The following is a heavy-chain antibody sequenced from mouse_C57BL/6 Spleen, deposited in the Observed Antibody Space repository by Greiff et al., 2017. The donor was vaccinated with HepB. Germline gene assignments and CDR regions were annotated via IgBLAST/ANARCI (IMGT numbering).Heavy chain of an antibody. CDR1: GYTFTSYW. CDR2: IDPSDSET. J-gene: IGHJ3*01. D-gene: IGHD4-1*01. V-gene: IGHV1-52*01. CDR3: ARRSGELGLFAY. Sequence: VQLQESGAELVRPGSSVKLSCRASGYTFTSYWMHWVKQRPIQGLEWIGNIDPSDSETHYNQKFKDKATLTVDKSSSTAYMQLSSLTSEDSAVYYCARRSGELGLFAYWGQGTLVTVSA.